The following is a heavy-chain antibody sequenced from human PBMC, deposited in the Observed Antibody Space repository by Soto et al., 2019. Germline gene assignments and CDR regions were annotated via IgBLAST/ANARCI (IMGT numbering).Heavy chain of an antibody. V-gene: IGHV1-69*01. Sequence: QVQLVQSGAEVKKPGSSVKVSCKASGGTFSSYAISWVRQAPGQGLEWMGGIIPLSETTNYAQKFQGRVTITADESKSTGYMELRILRSEDTAVYYCARSQGSSTSLEIYYYYYYGMDVWGQGTTVTVSS. D-gene: IGHD2-2*01. CDR2: IIPLSETT. J-gene: IGHJ6*02. CDR1: GGTFSSYA. CDR3: ARSQGSSTSLEIYYYYYYGMDV.